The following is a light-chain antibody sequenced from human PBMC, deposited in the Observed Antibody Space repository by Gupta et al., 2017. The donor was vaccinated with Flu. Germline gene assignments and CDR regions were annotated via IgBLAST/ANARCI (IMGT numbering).Light chain of an antibody. CDR1: QSVSRY. J-gene: IGKJ1*01. Sequence: EIVLTQSPATLSLSPGERATLSCRASQSVSRYLAWYQPKPGQAPRLLIYDASNRATGIPARFSGSGSGTDFTLTISSLEPEDFAVYYCQQRSNWPSFGQGTKVEIK. CDR3: QQRSNWPS. CDR2: DAS. V-gene: IGKV3-11*01.